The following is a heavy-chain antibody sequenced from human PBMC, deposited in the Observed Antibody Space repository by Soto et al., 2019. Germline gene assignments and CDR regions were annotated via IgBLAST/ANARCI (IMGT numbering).Heavy chain of an antibody. J-gene: IGHJ6*03. V-gene: IGHV4-59*01. Sequence: SETLSLTCTVSGGSISSYYWSWIRQPPGKGLEWIGYIYYSGSTNYNPSLKSRVTISVDTSKNQFSLKLSSVTAADTAVYYCARVPGGSSSWYYYYYYMDVWGKGTTVTVSS. CDR3: ARVPGGSSSWYYYYYYMDV. D-gene: IGHD6-13*01. CDR1: GGSISSYY. CDR2: IYYSGST.